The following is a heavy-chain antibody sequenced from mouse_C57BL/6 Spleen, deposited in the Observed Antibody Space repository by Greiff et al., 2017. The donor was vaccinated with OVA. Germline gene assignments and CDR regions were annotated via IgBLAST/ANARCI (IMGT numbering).Heavy chain of an antibody. CDR2: ISYDGST. Sequence: EVKLEESGPGLVKPSQSLSLSCSVSGYSITSCYYWYWIRQSPGNQLEWMGYISYDGSTNYNPPLKNRISITRDTSKNQFFLKLNSVTTEDTATYYCARGSLYDYDGFAYWGQGTLVTVSS. V-gene: IGHV3-6*01. J-gene: IGHJ3*01. CDR3: ARGSLYDYDGFAY. D-gene: IGHD2-4*01. CDR1: GYSITSCYY.